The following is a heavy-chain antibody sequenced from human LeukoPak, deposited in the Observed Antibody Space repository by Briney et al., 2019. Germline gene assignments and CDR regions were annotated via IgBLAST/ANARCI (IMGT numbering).Heavy chain of an antibody. D-gene: IGHD6-19*01. CDR2: INPNSGGT. CDR3: VRGYSSGWYYVDY. V-gene: IGHV1-2*02. CDR1: GYTFTGYY. Sequence: ASVKVSCKASGYTFTGYYMHWVRQAPGQGLEWMGWINPNSGGTNYAQKFQGRVTMTRDTSISTAYMELSRLRSDDTAVYYCVRGYSSGWYYVDYWGQGTLVTVSS. J-gene: IGHJ4*02.